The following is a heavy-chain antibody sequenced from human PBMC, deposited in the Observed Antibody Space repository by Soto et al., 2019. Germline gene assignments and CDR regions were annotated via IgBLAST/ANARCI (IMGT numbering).Heavy chain of an antibody. V-gene: IGHV4-4*02. CDR1: GGSVSSSNW. Sequence: QVQLQESGPGLVKPSGTLSLTCAVSGGSVSSSNWWSWVRQSPGKGLEWMGEIYHSGSAHYNPSLKRRATITLDASNTQFSLRLTSVTAADTAVYYRARVPGVVVSADDAFDNWGPGTRVFVSS. D-gene: IGHD2-21*02. J-gene: IGHJ3*02. CDR2: IYHSGSA. CDR3: ARVPGVVVSADDAFDN.